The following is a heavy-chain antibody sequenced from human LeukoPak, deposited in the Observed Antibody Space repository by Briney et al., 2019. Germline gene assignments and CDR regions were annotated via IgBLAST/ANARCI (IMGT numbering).Heavy chain of an antibody. V-gene: IGHV3-74*01. D-gene: IGHD6-13*01. J-gene: IGHJ5*02. CDR2: INTDGSST. Sequence: GGSLRLSCAASGFTFDDYGMSWVRQAPGKGLVWVSRINTDGSSTSYADSVKGRFTISRDNAKNTVYLQMNSLRAEDTAVYYCARESGIAAALDLWGQGTLVTVSS. CDR1: GFTFDDYG. CDR3: ARESGIAAALDL.